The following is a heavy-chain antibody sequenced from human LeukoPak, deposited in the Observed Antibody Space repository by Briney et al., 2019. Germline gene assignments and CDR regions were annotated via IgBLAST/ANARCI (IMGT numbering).Heavy chain of an antibody. Sequence: GGSLRLSCAASGFTFSSYAMSWVRQAPGKGLEWVSAISGSGGSTYYADSVKGRFTISRDNSKNTLYLQMNSLRAEDTAVYYCAKGDRAAGGPYLYNSFDPWGQGTLVTVSS. J-gene: IGHJ5*02. CDR1: GFTFSSYA. V-gene: IGHV3-23*01. CDR3: AKGDRAAGGPYLYNSFDP. CDR2: ISGSGGST. D-gene: IGHD6-13*01.